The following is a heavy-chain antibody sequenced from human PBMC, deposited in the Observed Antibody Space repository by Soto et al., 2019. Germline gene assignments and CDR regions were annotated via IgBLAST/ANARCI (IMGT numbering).Heavy chain of an antibody. Sequence: QVQLVQSGAEVKKPGASVKVSCKASGYTFTRYGISWVRQAPGQGLEWMGWISGHNGNTNYAQKLQGIVTMTTDTSQSTANMEPRSLKADDTAVYYCARDYYNGGSCYQAWFDPWGQGTLVTVSS. CDR2: ISGHNGNT. V-gene: IGHV1-18*01. CDR3: ARDYYNGGSCYQAWFDP. CDR1: GYTFTRYG. J-gene: IGHJ5*02. D-gene: IGHD2-15*01.